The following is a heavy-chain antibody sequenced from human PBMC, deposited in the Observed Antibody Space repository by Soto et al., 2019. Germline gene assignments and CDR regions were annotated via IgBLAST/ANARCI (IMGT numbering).Heavy chain of an antibody. V-gene: IGHV1-69*13. Sequence: GASVKVSCKASGGTFSSYAISWVRQAPGQGLEWMGGIIPIFGTANYAQKFQGRVTITADESTSTAYMELSSLSSEDTAVYYCARHFGVVKDTPYYYYYGMDVWGQGTTVTVSS. J-gene: IGHJ6*02. D-gene: IGHD3-3*01. CDR1: GGTFSSYA. CDR2: IIPIFGTA. CDR3: ARHFGVVKDTPYYYYYGMDV.